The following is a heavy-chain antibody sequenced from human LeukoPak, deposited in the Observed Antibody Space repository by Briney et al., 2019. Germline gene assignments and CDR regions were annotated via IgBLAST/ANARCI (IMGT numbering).Heavy chain of an antibody. J-gene: IGHJ4*02. V-gene: IGHV3-23*01. CDR2: ISTSGGST. CDR3: AIMHPYYDGSGYWVQ. D-gene: IGHD3-22*01. CDR1: GFTFSSYA. Sequence: PGESLRLSCAASGFTFSSYAMSWVRQAPGKGLEWVSGISTSGGSTSYADSVKGRFTISRDNPRNTLYMQVNSLRAEDTALYYCAIMHPYYDGSGYWVQWGQGTLVTVSS.